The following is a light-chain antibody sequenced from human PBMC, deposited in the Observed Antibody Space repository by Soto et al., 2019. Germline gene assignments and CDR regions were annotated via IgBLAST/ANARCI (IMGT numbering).Light chain of an antibody. CDR2: GAS. CDR3: QQSHSTLSWT. V-gene: IGKV1-39*01. Sequence: DIQMTQSPSSLSASVGDRVTITCRASQSISNFLNWYQQKPGKAPKLLIYGASSLQSGVPSRFSGSGSGTDFTLTIRSLQPEDFATYYCQQSHSTLSWTFGQGTTVEIK. J-gene: IGKJ1*01. CDR1: QSISNF.